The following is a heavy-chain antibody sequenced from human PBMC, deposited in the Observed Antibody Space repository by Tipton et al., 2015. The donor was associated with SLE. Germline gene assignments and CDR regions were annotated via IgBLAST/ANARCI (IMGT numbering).Heavy chain of an antibody. CDR2: ISWNSGSI. J-gene: IGHJ4*02. D-gene: IGHD6-13*01. CDR1: GFTFDDYA. Sequence: SLRLSCAASGFTFDDYAMHWVRQAPGKGLEWVSGISWNSGSIGYADSVKGRLTISRDNAKNSLYLQMNSLRAEDTALYYCAKDASGIAADSHFDYWGQGTLVTVSS. V-gene: IGHV3-9*01. CDR3: AKDASGIAADSHFDY.